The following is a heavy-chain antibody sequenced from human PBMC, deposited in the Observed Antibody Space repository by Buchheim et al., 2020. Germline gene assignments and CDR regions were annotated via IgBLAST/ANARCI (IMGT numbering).Heavy chain of an antibody. J-gene: IGHJ5*02. CDR3: SSEKMTYYYGSGSINWFDP. Sequence: QVQLQESGPGLVKPSETLSLTCAVYGGSFSGYYWSWFRQPPGKGLEWIGEINHSGSTNYNPSLKSRVTISVDTSKNQFSMKLSSVTAADTAVYYCSSEKMTYYYGSGSINWFDPWGQGTL. V-gene: IGHV4-34*01. D-gene: IGHD3-10*01. CDR1: GGSFSGYY. CDR2: INHSGST.